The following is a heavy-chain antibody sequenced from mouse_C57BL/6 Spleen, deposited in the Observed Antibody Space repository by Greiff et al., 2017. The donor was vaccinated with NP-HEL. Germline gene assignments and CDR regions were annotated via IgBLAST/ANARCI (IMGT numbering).Heavy chain of an antibody. J-gene: IGHJ2*01. CDR3: ARGIYYYGSSLDYFDY. D-gene: IGHD1-1*01. Sequence: EVQRVESGGGLVKPGGSLKLSCAASGFTFSSYAMSWVRQTPEKRLEWVATISDGGSYTYYPDHVKGRFPLSRDNAKNNRYLQMSHLKSDDTAMYYCARGIYYYGSSLDYFDYWGQGTTLTVAS. V-gene: IGHV5-4*01. CDR1: GFTFSSYA. CDR2: ISDGGSYT.